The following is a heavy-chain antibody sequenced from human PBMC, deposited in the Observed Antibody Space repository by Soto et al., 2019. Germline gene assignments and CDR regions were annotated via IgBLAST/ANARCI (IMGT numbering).Heavy chain of an antibody. CDR3: ARHGYNYGGGYFDY. V-gene: IGHV3-66*04. CDR2: IYSGGST. J-gene: IGHJ4*02. Sequence: EVQLVESGGGLVQPGGSLRLSCAASGVTVSSNYRSWVRKAPGKGLEWVSVIYSGGSTYYADSVKGRFTISRDNSKNTLYLQMNSLRAEDTAVYYCARHGYNYGGGYFDYWGQGTLVTVSS. CDR1: GVTVSSNY. D-gene: IGHD5-18*01.